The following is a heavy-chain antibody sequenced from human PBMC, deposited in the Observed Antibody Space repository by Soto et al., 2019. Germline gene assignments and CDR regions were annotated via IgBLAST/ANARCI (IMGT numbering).Heavy chain of an antibody. CDR2: ISGSGGST. D-gene: IGHD3-22*01. CDR3: AKDHTYYYDSSGYYYEPPDAFDI. J-gene: IGHJ3*02. Sequence: GGSLRLSCAASGFTFSSYAMSWVRQAPGKGLEWVSAISGSGGSTYYADSVKGRFTISRDNSKNTLYLQMNSLRAEDTAVYYCAKDHTYYYDSSGYYYEPPDAFDIWGQGTMVTVSS. CDR1: GFTFSSYA. V-gene: IGHV3-23*01.